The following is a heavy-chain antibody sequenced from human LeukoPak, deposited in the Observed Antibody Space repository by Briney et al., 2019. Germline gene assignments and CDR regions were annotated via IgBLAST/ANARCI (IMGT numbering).Heavy chain of an antibody. Sequence: GGSLRLSCAASGFTFSSYSMNWVRQALGKGLEWVSYISSSSSTIYYADSMKGRFTISRDNAKNTLYLQMNSLRAEDTAVYYCARDRYDILTGYNPLGAVDVWGQGTMVTVSS. CDR1: GFTFSSYS. CDR3: ARDRYDILTGYNPLGAVDV. CDR2: ISSSSSTI. V-gene: IGHV3-48*04. J-gene: IGHJ3*01. D-gene: IGHD3-9*01.